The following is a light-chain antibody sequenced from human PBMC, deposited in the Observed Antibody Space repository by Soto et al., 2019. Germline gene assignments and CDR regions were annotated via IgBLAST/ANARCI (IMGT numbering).Light chain of an antibody. CDR1: QSISSW. CDR3: QQYNSYSRT. Sequence: IQMTQSPSTLSASVGDRVTITCRASQSISSWLAWYQQKPGKAPKLLIYDASSLESGVPSRFSGSGSGTEFTLTISSLQPDDFATYYCQQYNSYSRTFGQGTKGEIK. CDR2: DAS. V-gene: IGKV1-5*01. J-gene: IGKJ1*01.